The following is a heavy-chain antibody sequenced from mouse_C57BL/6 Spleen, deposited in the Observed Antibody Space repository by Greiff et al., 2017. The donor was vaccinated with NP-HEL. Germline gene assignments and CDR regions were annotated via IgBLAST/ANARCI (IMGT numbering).Heavy chain of an antibody. CDR3: VRQGDGGSHWYFDV. J-gene: IGHJ1*03. Sequence: EVKLEESGGGLVQPKGSLKLSCAASGFSFNTYAMNWVRQAPGKGLEWVARIRSKSNNYATYYADSVKDRFTISRDDSESMLYLQMNNLKTEDTAMYYCVRQGDGGSHWYFDVWGTGTTVTVSS. CDR1: GFSFNTYA. CDR2: IRSKSNNYAT. V-gene: IGHV10-1*01. D-gene: IGHD3-3*01.